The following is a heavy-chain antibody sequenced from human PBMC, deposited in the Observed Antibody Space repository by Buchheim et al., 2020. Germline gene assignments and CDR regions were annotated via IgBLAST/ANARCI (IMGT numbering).Heavy chain of an antibody. J-gene: IGHJ6*02. D-gene: IGHD2-2*01. Sequence: QLQLQESGPGLVKPSETLSLTCTVSGGSISSSSYYWGWIRQPPGKGLEWIGSIYYSGSTYYNPSLKSRGTISVDTSKNQFSLKLSSVTAADTAVYYCARDRVVPAARYYYYGMDVWGQGTT. CDR3: ARDRVVPAARYYYYGMDV. CDR1: GGSISSSSYY. V-gene: IGHV4-39*07. CDR2: IYYSGST.